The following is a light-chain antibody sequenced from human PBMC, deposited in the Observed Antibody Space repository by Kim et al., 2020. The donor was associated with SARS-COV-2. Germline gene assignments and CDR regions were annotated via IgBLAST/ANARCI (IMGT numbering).Light chain of an antibody. CDR3: QQTHSFPLT. CDR1: QDISSW. J-gene: IGKJ4*01. V-gene: IGKV1D-12*01. Sequence: DIQMTQSPSSVSASVGDRVTSTCRASQDISSWLGWYQQKPGKAPKVLIYEASNLQSGVPSRFSGSGSGTDFTLTINSLQPEDFATYFCQQTHSFPLTFGGGTKVDI. CDR2: EAS.